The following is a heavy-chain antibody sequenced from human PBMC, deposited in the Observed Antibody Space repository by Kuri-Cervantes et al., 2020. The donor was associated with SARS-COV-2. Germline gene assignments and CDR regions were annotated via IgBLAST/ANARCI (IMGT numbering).Heavy chain of an antibody. Sequence: SETLSLTCTVSGASINDHYWTWIRQPAGQGLEWIGRIYSSGSTNYNPSLKSRVTMSIDTSTNQFSLRLTSVTAADTAVYYCASSHITTYYYYMKVWGKGITVTVSS. CDR2: IYSSGST. J-gene: IGHJ6*03. V-gene: IGHV4-4*07. CDR3: ASSHITTYYYYMKV. CDR1: GASINDHY. D-gene: IGHD1-20*01.